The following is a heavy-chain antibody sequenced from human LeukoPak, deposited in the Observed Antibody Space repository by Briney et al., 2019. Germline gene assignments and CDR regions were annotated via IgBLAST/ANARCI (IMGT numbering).Heavy chain of an antibody. V-gene: IGHV3-43D*04. J-gene: IGHJ4*02. D-gene: IGHD3-10*01. CDR1: GFTFDDYA. CDR2: ISWDGGST. CDR3: AEGALWFGEAVGY. Sequence: GGSLRLSCAASGFTFDDYAMHWVRQAPGKGLEWVSLISWDGGSTYYADSVKGRFTISRDNSKNSLYLQMNSLRAEDTALYYCAEGALWFGEAVGYWGQGTLVTVSS.